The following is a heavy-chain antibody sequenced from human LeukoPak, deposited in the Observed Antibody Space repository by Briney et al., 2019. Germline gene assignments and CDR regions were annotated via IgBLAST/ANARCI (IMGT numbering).Heavy chain of an antibody. D-gene: IGHD6-6*01. Sequence: PSETLSLTCTVSGGSISSYYWSWIRQPPGKGLEWIGYIYYSGSTNYNPSLKSRATISIDTSKNQFSLKLSSVTAADTAVYYCARDRPLGYWGQGTLVTVSS. CDR3: ARDRPLGY. J-gene: IGHJ4*02. CDR2: IYYSGST. CDR1: GGSISSYY. V-gene: IGHV4-59*01.